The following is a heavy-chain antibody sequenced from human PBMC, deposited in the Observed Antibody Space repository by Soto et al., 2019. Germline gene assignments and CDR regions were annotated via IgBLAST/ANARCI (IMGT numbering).Heavy chain of an antibody. J-gene: IGHJ5*02. V-gene: IGHV4-39*01. CDR2: LCYSGN. CDR1: GASISRSPYC. CDR3: SRRAQEGFAP. Sequence: SETLSLTCTVSGASISRSPYCWAWIRQPPGKGLEWVGSLCYSGNYYRPSPHSRVTISVETSKNRLSLHQPSVPAADTAIYYCSRRAQEGFAPWGQGTLVTVSS.